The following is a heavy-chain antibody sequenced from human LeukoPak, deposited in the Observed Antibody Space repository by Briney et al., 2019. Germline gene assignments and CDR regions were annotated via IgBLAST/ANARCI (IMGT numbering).Heavy chain of an antibody. D-gene: IGHD6-13*01. V-gene: IGHV4-34*01. CDR2: INHSGST. CDR3: ARDALAAGAFQH. CDR1: GGSFSGYY. J-gene: IGHJ1*01. Sequence: SETLSLTCAVYGGSFSGYYWSWIRQPPGKGLEWIGEINHSGSTNYNPSLKSRVTISVDTSKNQFSLKLSSVTAADTAVYYCARDALAAGAFQHWGQGTLVTVSS.